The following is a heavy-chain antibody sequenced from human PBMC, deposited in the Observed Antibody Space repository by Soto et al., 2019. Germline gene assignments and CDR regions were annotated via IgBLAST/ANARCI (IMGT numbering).Heavy chain of an antibody. J-gene: IGHJ4*02. Sequence: LSLTCTVSGASISSSNWWSWVRQPPGKGLEWIGEIYHSGSTNYNPSLQSRVTISIDTSQNQFSLRMTSVTAADTAIYYCARDSANWYYFWGQGTLVTVSS. CDR3: ARDSANWYYF. V-gene: IGHV4-4*02. CDR2: IYHSGST. CDR1: GASISSSNW. D-gene: IGHD1-1*01.